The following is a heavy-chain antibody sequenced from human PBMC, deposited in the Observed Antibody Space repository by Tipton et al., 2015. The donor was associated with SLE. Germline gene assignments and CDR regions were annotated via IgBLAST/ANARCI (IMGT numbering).Heavy chain of an antibody. Sequence: TLSLTCAVYGGSFSGYYWSWVRQPPGKGLEWIGEINHSGSTNYNPSLKSRVTISVDTSKNQFSLKLSSVTAADTAVYYCARQLDGGNSSYFDYWGQGTLVTVSS. V-gene: IGHV4-34*01. J-gene: IGHJ4*02. D-gene: IGHD4-23*01. CDR2: INHSGST. CDR3: ARQLDGGNSSYFDY. CDR1: GGSFSGYY.